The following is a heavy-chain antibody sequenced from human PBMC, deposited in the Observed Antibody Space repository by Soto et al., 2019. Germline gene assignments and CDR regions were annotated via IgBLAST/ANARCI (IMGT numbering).Heavy chain of an antibody. CDR2: ISSTSSFT. J-gene: IGHJ4*02. V-gene: IGHV3-11*06. CDR1: GFTFSDSY. D-gene: IGHD5-12*01. Sequence: QVQLVESGGGLVKPGGSLRLSCVASGFTFSDSYMSWVRQAPGKGLEWVSYISSTSSFTDYAESVKGRFIISRDNAKNSLSLQMNSLRAEDTALYYCARRDGYNYVAFGGQGTLVSVSS. CDR3: ARRDGYNYVAF.